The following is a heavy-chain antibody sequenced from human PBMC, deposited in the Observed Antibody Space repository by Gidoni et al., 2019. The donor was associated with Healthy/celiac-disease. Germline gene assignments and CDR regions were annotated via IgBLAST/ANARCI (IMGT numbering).Heavy chain of an antibody. CDR1: GFTFSSYW. D-gene: IGHD4-17*01. CDR3: ARRLTAGTTVTTYYFDY. Sequence: EVQLVESGGGLVQPGGSLRLSCAASGFTFSSYWMSWVRQAPGKGLEWVANIKQDGSEKYYVDSVKGRFTISRDNAKNSLYLQMNSLRAEDTAVYYCARRLTAGTTVTTYYFDYWGQGALVTVSS. CDR2: IKQDGSEK. V-gene: IGHV3-7*03. J-gene: IGHJ4*02.